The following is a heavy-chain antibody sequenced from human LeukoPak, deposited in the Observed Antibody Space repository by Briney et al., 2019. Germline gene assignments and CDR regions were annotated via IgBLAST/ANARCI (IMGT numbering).Heavy chain of an antibody. CDR3: ARVDSSSWFDY. V-gene: IGHV1-2*02. CDR1: GHTFTGYY. D-gene: IGHD6-13*01. Sequence: GASVKVSCKSSGHTFTGYYMHWVRQAPGQGLEWMGWINPNSGGTNYAQKFQGRVTMTRDTSISTAYMELSRLTSDDTAVYYCARVDSSSWFDYWGQGTLVTVSS. CDR2: INPNSGGT. J-gene: IGHJ4*02.